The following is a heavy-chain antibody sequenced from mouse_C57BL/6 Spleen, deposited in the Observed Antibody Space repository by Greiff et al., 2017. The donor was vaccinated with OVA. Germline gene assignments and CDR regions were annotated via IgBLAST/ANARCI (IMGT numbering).Heavy chain of an antibody. CDR3: TPLPYYYGSSPPFAY. Sequence: VQLQQSGAELVRPGASVKLSCTASGFNIKDDYMHWVKQRPEQGLEWIGWIDPENGDTEYASKFQGKATITADTSSNTAYLQLSSLTSEDTAVYYCTPLPYYYGSSPPFAYWGQGTLVTVSA. CDR2: IDPENGDT. D-gene: IGHD1-1*01. J-gene: IGHJ3*01. CDR1: GFNIKDDY. V-gene: IGHV14-4*01.